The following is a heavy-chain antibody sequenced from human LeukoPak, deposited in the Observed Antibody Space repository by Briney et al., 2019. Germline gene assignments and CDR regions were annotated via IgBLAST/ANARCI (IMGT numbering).Heavy chain of an antibody. CDR2: IYHSGST. J-gene: IGHJ3*02. V-gene: IGHV4-4*02. CDR1: GGSISSSNW. Sequence: SETLSLTCAVSGGSISSSNWWSWVRQPPGKGLEWIGEIYHSGSTNYNPSLKSRVTISVDKSKNQFSLKLSSVTAADTAVYYCARRGYYDSSGYYYFPRMSAFDIWGQGTMVTVSS. CDR3: ARRGYYDSSGYYYFPRMSAFDI. D-gene: IGHD3-22*01.